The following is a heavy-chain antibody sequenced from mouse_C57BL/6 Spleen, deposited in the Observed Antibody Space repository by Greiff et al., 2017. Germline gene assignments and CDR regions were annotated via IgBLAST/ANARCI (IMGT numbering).Heavy chain of an antibody. Sequence: EVKLMESGGGLVKPGGSLKLSCAASGFTFSSYAMSWVRQTPEKRLEWVATISAGGSYTYYPDNVKGRFTISRDNAKNNLYLQMSHLKSEDTAMYYCANYDYDYFDYWGQGTTLTVSS. V-gene: IGHV5-4*03. CDR2: ISAGGSYT. CDR3: ANYDYDYFDY. CDR1: GFTFSSYA. D-gene: IGHD2-4*01. J-gene: IGHJ2*01.